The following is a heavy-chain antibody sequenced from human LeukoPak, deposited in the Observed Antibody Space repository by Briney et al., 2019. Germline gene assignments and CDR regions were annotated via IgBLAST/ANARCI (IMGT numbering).Heavy chain of an antibody. D-gene: IGHD2-2*02. CDR2: FNPIFGSA. Sequence: SVKVSCKASGDSFGTYGITWVRQAPGEGLEWMGGFNPIFGSAQYAQKFQGRVTITADESTSTAYMELSSLRPEDTAVYYCARAPVVVPAAIWNWFDPWGQGTLVTVSS. CDR1: GDSFGTYG. V-gene: IGHV1-69*13. J-gene: IGHJ5*02. CDR3: ARAPVVVPAAIWNWFDP.